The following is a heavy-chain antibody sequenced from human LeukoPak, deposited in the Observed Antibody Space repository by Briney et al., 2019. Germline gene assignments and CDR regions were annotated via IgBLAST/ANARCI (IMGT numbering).Heavy chain of an antibody. CDR1: GFTFTTYA. CDR2: IANDGGST. Sequence: GGSLRLSCAASGFTFTTYAMSWVRQAPGKGLEWVSSIANDGGSTYYADSVKGRFTISRVNSRNTVYLQMNSLRAEDMAVYYCAKSHSVEQRGYFDYWGQGTLVPVSS. V-gene: IGHV3-23*01. CDR3: AKSHSVEQRGYFDY. J-gene: IGHJ4*02. D-gene: IGHD1/OR15-1a*01.